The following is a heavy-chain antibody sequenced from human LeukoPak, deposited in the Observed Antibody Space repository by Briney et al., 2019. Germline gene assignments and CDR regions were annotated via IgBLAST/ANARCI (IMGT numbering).Heavy chain of an antibody. V-gene: IGHV3-9*01. D-gene: IGHD6-25*01. CDR2: ISWNSGSI. CDR1: GFTFDDYA. Sequence: GGSLRLSCAASGFTFDDYAMHWVRQAPGKGLEWVSGISWNSGSIGYADSVKGRFTISRDNAKNSLYLQMNSLRAEDTAVYYCARDYKAAGYFDYWGQGTLVTVSS. CDR3: ARDYKAAGYFDY. J-gene: IGHJ4*02.